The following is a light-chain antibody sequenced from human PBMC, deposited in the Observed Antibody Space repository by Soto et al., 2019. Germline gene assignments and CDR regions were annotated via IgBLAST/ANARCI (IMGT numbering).Light chain of an antibody. CDR2: AAS. Sequence: DNQLTQSPSFLSASVGDRVTITCRASQGISLYLAWYQQKPGQAPKLLIYAASTLQSGVPSRFSGSGSGTEVTLTISSLQPEDFATYYCQQLNNYPFTFGPGTKVDIK. CDR1: QGISLY. V-gene: IGKV1-9*01. CDR3: QQLNNYPFT. J-gene: IGKJ3*01.